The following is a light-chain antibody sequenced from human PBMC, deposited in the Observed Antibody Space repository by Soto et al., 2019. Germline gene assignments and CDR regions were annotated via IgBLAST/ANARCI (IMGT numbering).Light chain of an antibody. CDR2: DAS. CDR1: QSVSNY. J-gene: IGKJ1*01. CDR3: QQYDSYPWT. V-gene: IGKV3-11*01. Sequence: IVLTQSPVTLSLSPGERATLSCRASQSVSNYLAWYQHKPGQAPRLLIFDASNRATGIPARFSGSGSGTDFTLTISRLEPEDFATYHCQQYDSYPWTFGQGTKVDI.